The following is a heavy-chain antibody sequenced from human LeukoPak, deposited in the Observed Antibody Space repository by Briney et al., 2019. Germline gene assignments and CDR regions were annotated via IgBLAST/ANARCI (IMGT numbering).Heavy chain of an antibody. CDR1: GFTFSSYG. CDR3: AKEGSGSYYLEEDFDI. CDR2: IRYDGSNK. D-gene: IGHD1-26*01. V-gene: IGHV3-30*02. J-gene: IGHJ3*02. Sequence: GGSLRLSCAASGFTFSSYGMHWVRQAPGKGLEWVAFIRYDGSNKYYADSVKGRFTISRDNSKNTLYLQMNSLRAEDTAVYYCAKEGSGSYYLEEDFDIWGQGTMVTVSS.